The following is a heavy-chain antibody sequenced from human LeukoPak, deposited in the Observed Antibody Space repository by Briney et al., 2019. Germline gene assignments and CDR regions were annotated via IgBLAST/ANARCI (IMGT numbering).Heavy chain of an antibody. CDR1: GGSISSGGYY. CDR2: IYHSGST. D-gene: IGHD6-6*01. Sequence: PSETLSLTCTVSGGSISSGGYYWSWIRQPPGKGLEWIGYIYHSGSTYYNPSLKSRVTISVDRSKNQFSLKLSSVTAADTAVYYCARDFSSSSDYYYYYMDVWGKGTTVTVSS. CDR3: ARDFSSSSDYYYYYMDV. J-gene: IGHJ6*03. V-gene: IGHV4-30-2*01.